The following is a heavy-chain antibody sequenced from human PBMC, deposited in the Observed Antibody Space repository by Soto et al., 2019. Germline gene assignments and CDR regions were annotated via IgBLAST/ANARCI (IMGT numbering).Heavy chain of an antibody. CDR1: GDSISSYA. Sequence: QVQLVQSGAELKKPGSSVRVSCKISGDSISSYAISWVRQAPGEGLEWVGGIIPIFETANYAQKFQGRVTITAVESTTTAYMEVTRLRPEDTAIFYCAASDSSSWQHDYWGQGTLITVSS. D-gene: IGHD6-13*01. V-gene: IGHV1-69*01. J-gene: IGHJ4*02. CDR2: IIPIFETA. CDR3: AASDSSSWQHDY.